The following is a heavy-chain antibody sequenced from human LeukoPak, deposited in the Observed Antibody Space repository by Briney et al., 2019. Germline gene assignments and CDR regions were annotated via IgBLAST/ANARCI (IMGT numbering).Heavy chain of an antibody. D-gene: IGHD3-3*01. CDR2: ISAYNGNT. J-gene: IGHJ6*02. Sequence: ASVKVSCKASGYTFTSYGISWVRQAPGQGLEWMGWISAYNGNTNYAQKLQGRVTMTTGTSTSTAYMELRSLRSDDTAVYYCARYRYDFWSGYYDYYYYGMDVWGQGTTVTVSS. CDR3: ARYRYDFWSGYYDYYYYGMDV. CDR1: GYTFTSYG. V-gene: IGHV1-18*01.